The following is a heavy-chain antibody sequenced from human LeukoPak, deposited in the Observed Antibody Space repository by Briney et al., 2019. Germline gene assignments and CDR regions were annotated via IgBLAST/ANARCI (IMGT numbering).Heavy chain of an antibody. CDR2: ISGSGGST. V-gene: IGHV3-23*01. J-gene: IGHJ4*02. Sequence: GGSLRLSRAASGFTFSSYAMSWVRQAPGKGLEWVSAISGSGGSTYYADSVKGRFTISRDNSKNTLYLQMNSLRAEDTAVYYCAKVSGSYVVFDYWGQGTLVTVSS. CDR3: AKVSGSYVVFDY. D-gene: IGHD1-26*01. CDR1: GFTFSSYA.